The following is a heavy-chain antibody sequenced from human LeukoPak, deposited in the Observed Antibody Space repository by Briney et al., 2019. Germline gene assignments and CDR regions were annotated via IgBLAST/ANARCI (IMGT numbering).Heavy chain of an antibody. D-gene: IGHD6-19*01. CDR1: GGSFSGYY. Sequence: PSETLSLTCAVYGGSFSGYYWGWIRQPPGKGLEWIGEINHSGSTNYNPSLKSRVTMSVDTSKNQFSLKLSSVTAADTAVYYCTLIAVAHYYFDYWGQGTLVTVSS. CDR3: TLIAVAHYYFDY. V-gene: IGHV4-34*01. J-gene: IGHJ4*02. CDR2: INHSGST.